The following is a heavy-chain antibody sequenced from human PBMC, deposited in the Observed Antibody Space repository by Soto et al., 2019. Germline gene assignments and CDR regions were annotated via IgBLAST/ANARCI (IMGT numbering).Heavy chain of an antibody. CDR1: GGSFSGYY. CDR2: ISHSGST. J-gene: IGHJ5*02. V-gene: IGHV4-34*01. CDR3: ARGRPFDP. Sequence: QVQLKQWGAGLLKPSETLSLTCGIYGGSFSGYYWSWIRQPPGKGLEWIGEISHSGSTNYNPSLKSRLTISVDTSKHQFSLKLSSVTAADTALYYCARGRPFDPWGQGTLVTVSS.